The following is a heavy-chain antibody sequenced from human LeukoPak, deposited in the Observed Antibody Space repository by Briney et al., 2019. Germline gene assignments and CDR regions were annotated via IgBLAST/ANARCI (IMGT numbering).Heavy chain of an antibody. CDR2: IIPIFGTA. CDR1: GGTFSSYA. V-gene: IGHV1-69*06. D-gene: IGHD6-13*01. CDR3: ARVPEAAAGIHSYYYYYMDV. Sequence: ASVKVSCKASGGTFSSYAISWVRQAPGQGLEWKGGIIPIFGTANYAQKFQGRVTITADKSTSTAYMELSSLRSEDTAVYYCARVPEAAAGIHSYYYYYMDVWGKGTTVTVSS. J-gene: IGHJ6*03.